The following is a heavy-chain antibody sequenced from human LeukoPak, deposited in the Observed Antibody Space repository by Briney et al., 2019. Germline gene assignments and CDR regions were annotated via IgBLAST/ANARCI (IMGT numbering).Heavy chain of an antibody. CDR3: HSSTFDY. V-gene: IGHV4-34*01. CDR2: INHSGST. Sequence: SETLSLTCAVYGGSFSGYYWSWIRQPPGKGLEWIGEINHSGSTNYNPSLESRVTISVDTSKNQFSLKLSSVTAADTAVYYCHSSTFDYWGQGTLVTVSS. CDR1: GGSFSGYY. J-gene: IGHJ4*02.